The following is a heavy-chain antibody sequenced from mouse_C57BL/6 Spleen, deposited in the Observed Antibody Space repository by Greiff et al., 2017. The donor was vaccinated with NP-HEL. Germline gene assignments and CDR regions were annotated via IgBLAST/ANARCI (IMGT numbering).Heavy chain of an antibody. J-gene: IGHJ4*01. Sequence: VQLQQSGAELVKPGASVKISCKASGYAFSSYWMNWVKQRPGKGLEWIGQIYPGDGDTNYNGKFKGKATLTADKSSSTAYMQLSSLTSEDSAVYFCARRVTTVVAEGYAMDYWGQGTSVTVSS. CDR3: ARRVTTVVAEGYAMDY. CDR2: IYPGDGDT. V-gene: IGHV1-80*01. CDR1: GYAFSSYW. D-gene: IGHD1-1*01.